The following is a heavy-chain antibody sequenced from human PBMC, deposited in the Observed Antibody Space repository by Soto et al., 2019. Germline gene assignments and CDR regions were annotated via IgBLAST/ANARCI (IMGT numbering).Heavy chain of an antibody. V-gene: IGHV3-30*18. CDR2: ISYDGSNK. CDR3: AKNKEGPSIAARPRAGYYYYYGMDV. D-gene: IGHD6-6*01. Sequence: PGGSLRLSCAASGFTFSSYGMHWVRQAPGKGLEWVAVISYDGSNKYYADSVKGRFTISRDNSKNTLYLQMNSLRAEDTAVYYCAKNKEGPSIAARPRAGYYYYYGMDVWGQGTTVTVSS. J-gene: IGHJ6*02. CDR1: GFTFSSYG.